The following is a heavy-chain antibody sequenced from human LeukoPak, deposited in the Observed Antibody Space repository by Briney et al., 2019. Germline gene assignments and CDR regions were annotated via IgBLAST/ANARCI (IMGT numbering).Heavy chain of an antibody. V-gene: IGHV4-59*12. J-gene: IGHJ5*02. D-gene: IGHD3-3*01. CDR2: IYHSGST. Sequence: SETLSLTCTVSGGSISSYYWSWIRQSPGKGLEWIGSIYHSGSTYYNPSLKSRVTISVDTSKNQFSLKLSSVTAADTAVYYCARERTPVNYDFWSGPSNWFDPWGQGTLVTVSS. CDR1: GGSISSYY. CDR3: ARERTPVNYDFWSGPSNWFDP.